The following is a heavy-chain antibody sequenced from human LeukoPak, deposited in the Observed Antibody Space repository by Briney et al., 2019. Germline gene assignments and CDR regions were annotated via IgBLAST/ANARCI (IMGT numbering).Heavy chain of an antibody. V-gene: IGHV4-34*01. CDR3: ARFPHHYYYGMDV. CDR1: GGSFSGCY. CDR2: INHSGST. Sequence: SETLSLTCAVYGGSFSGCYWSWIRQPPGKGLEWIGEINHSGSTNYNPSLKSRVTISVDTSKNQFSLKLSSVTAADTAVYYCARFPHHYYYGMDVWGQGTTVTVSS. J-gene: IGHJ6*02.